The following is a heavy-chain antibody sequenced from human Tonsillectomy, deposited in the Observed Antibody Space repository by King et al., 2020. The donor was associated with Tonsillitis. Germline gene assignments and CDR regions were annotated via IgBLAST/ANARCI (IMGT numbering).Heavy chain of an antibody. CDR1: GGSISSYY. CDR2: IYYSGST. CDR3: ARDQNYYDSSGYYRGGFDY. J-gene: IGHJ4*02. D-gene: IGHD3-22*01. V-gene: IGHV4-59*01. Sequence: VQLQESGPGLVKPSETLSLTCTVSGGSISSYYWSWIRQPPGKGLEWIGYIYYSGSTHYNPPLKSRVTISVEPSKNQFSLKLSSVTAADTAVYYCARDQNYYDSSGYYRGGFDYWGQGTLVTVSS.